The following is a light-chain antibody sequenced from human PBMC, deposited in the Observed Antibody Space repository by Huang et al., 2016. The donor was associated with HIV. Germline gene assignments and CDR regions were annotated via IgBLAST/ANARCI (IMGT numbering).Light chain of an antibody. V-gene: IGKV3-11*01. CDR2: DAA. Sequence: EIVLTQSPATLSLSPGERATLSCRASQSVSSYLAWYQQKPGQAPSLLIYDAATRATGSPARFSGSGSGTDFTFTISSLEPEDFAVYYCQQRSNWPLLTFGGGTKVEIK. CDR1: QSVSSY. CDR3: QQRSNWPLLT. J-gene: IGKJ4*01.